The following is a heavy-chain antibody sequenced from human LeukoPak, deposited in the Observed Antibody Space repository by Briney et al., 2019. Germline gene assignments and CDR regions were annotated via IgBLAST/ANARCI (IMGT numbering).Heavy chain of an antibody. CDR3: ARLIAAAGKSHFDY. Sequence: SETLSLTSTVSVGAICSFYWSWIRQPPGKGLGWIGYIYYSGSTNYNPSLKSRGTISVDTSKNQFSLKLSSVTAADTAVYYCARLIAAAGKSHFDYWGQGTLVTVSS. CDR2: IYYSGST. CDR1: VGAICSFY. V-gene: IGHV4-59*01. J-gene: IGHJ4*02. D-gene: IGHD6-13*01.